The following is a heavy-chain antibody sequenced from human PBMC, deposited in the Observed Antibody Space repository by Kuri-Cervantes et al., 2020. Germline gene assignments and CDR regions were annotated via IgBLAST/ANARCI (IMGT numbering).Heavy chain of an antibody. CDR3: ARLWLEWTFDY. CDR2: IYYSGST. V-gene: IGHV4-39*01. CDR1: GGSISSYY. Sequence: SETLSLTCTVSGGSISSYYWGWIRQPPGKGLEWIGSIYYSGSTYYKPSLKSRVTISVATSKNQFSLKLSSVTAADTAVYYCARLWLEWTFDYWGQGTLVTVS. D-gene: IGHD3-3*01. J-gene: IGHJ4*02.